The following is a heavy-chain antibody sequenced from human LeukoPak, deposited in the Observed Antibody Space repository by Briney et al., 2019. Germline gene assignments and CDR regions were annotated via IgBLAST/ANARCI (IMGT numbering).Heavy chain of an antibody. D-gene: IGHD2-2*01. CDR3: ASLISCSSPSCPLQ. CDR1: GGSFSGYY. J-gene: IGHJ4*02. Sequence: SETLSLTCAVSGGSFSGYYWNWIRQSPGRGLEWIGEINHSGSTSNNPSLKSRVTLSIDTSKNQFSLKLSSVTAADTAVYYCASLISCSSPSCPLQWGQGILVTVSS. CDR2: INHSGST. V-gene: IGHV4-34*01.